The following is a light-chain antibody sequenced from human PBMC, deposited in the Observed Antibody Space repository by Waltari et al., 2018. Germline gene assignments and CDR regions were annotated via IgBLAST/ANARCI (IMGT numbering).Light chain of an antibody. CDR3: QSYDNTGRGSVL. J-gene: IGLJ2*01. CDR1: SSSIGPFA. Sequence: QSILTQPHSVSGAPGQRVTISCTGISSSIGPFAGNWSQHRPGAVPKLLIFGNTNRPSGVPDRFSASKSGTSASLVIAGLQPDDEADYYCQSYDNTGRGSVLIGGGTKLTIL. V-gene: IGLV1-40*01. CDR2: GNT.